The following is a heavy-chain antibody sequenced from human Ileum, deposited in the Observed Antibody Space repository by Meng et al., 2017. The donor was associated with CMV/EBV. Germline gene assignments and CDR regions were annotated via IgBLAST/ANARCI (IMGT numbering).Heavy chain of an antibody. J-gene: IGHJ4*02. V-gene: IGHV3-15*07. CDR1: GLTFAHVW. CDR2: FKSKTQGGTT. D-gene: IGHD5-24*01. CDR3: TTGSVEGH. Sequence: LSCAVSGLTFAHVWMNWFRQAPGRGLEWVGRFKSKTQGGTTDYPSPVKGRFTISSDDAKNTLYLQMSSLKTEDTAVYYCTTGSVEGHWGQGTLVTVSS.